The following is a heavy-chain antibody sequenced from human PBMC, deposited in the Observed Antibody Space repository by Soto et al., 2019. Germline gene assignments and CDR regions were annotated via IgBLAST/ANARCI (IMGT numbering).Heavy chain of an antibody. V-gene: IGHV3-15*01. J-gene: IGHJ5*02. CDR1: GFTFGNAW. Sequence: GGSLRLSCAASGFTFGNAWMSWVRQAPGKGLEWVGRIKSKTDGGTTDYAAPVKGRFTISRDDSKNTLYLQMNSLKTEDTAVYYCTTVTEVMSLGYCSGGSCPSWFDPWGQGTLVTVS. CDR2: IKSKTDGGTT. D-gene: IGHD2-15*01. CDR3: TTVTEVMSLGYCSGGSCPSWFDP.